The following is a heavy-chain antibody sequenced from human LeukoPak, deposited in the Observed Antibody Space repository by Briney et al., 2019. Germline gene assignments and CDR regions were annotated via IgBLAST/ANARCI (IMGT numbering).Heavy chain of an antibody. V-gene: IGHV3-30*18. CDR3: GKGPGYSVYDNLPHH. D-gene: IGHD5/OR15-5a*01. CDR2: ISDDGSKI. J-gene: IGHJ5*02. CDR1: GFRFSSYG. Sequence: GGSLRLSCAASGFRFSSYGMHWVRQAPGKGLEWVAVISDDGSKIYYGDSVKGRFTISRDNSKNTLNLQMDSLRADDTAVYYCGKGPGYSVYDNLPHHWGQGTLVTVSS.